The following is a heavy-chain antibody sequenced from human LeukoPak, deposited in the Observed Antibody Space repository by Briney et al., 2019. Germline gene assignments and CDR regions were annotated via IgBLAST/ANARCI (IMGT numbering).Heavy chain of an antibody. Sequence: GGSLRLSCAASGFTFSSYSMNWVRQAPGKGLEWVSYISSLSGTIYYADSVKGRFIISRDNAQNSLFLQMNSLRAEDSATYYCVREGFYFFDFWGQGTLVTVSS. CDR1: GFTFSSYS. V-gene: IGHV3-48*01. CDR3: VREGFYFFDF. J-gene: IGHJ4*01. CDR2: ISSLSGTI.